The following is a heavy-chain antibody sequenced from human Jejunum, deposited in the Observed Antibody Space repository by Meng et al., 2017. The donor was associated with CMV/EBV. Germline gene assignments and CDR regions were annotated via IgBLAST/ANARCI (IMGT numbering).Heavy chain of an antibody. CDR2: INSNGHRS. J-gene: IGHJ4*02. V-gene: IGHV3-43*01. D-gene: IGHD3-16*01. CDR3: AKDSLAGFGGGLDD. Sequence: SGFSLDDYNMHWVRQAPGKGLEWVSFINSNGHRSYYADSVKGRFTISRDNSKNLLFLQMNSLKTEDTALYFCAKDSLAGFGGGLDDWGQGTLVTVSS. CDR1: GFSLDDYN.